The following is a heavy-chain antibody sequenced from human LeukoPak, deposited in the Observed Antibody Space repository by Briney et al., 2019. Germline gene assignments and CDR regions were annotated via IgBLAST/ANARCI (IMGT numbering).Heavy chain of an antibody. CDR1: GFTFSTYA. Sequence: PGGSLRLSCAASGFTFSTYAMSWVRQAPGKGLEWVSLISGSRGSTYYADSVKGRFTISRDNGKNTLSLQMNSLRAEDTALYYCAKERLTTTTFDSWGRGTLVTVSS. V-gene: IGHV3-23*01. J-gene: IGHJ4*02. D-gene: IGHD4-11*01. CDR2: ISGSRGST. CDR3: AKERLTTTTFDS.